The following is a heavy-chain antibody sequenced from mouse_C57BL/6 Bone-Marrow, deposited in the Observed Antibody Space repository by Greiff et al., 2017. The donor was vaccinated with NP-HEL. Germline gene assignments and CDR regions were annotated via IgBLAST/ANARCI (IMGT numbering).Heavy chain of an antibody. D-gene: IGHD2-5*01. Sequence: VQLQQPGAELVKPGASVKLSCKASGYTFTSYWMQWVKQRPGQGLEWIGEIDPSDSYTNYNQKFKGKATLTVDTSSSTAYMQLSSLTSEDSAVYYCASGGSNYFYYAMDYWGQGTSVTVSS. CDR3: ASGGSNYFYYAMDY. CDR1: GYTFTSYW. J-gene: IGHJ4*01. V-gene: IGHV1-50*01. CDR2: IDPSDSYT.